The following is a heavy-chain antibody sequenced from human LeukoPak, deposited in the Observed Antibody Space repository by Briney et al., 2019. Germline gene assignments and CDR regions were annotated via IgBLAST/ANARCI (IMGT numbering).Heavy chain of an antibody. D-gene: IGHD2-8*01. CDR1: GYSLSELS. CDR3: AAGGVYDLLDN. CDR2: FDPENGEA. J-gene: IGHJ4*02. Sequence: ASVKVSCKVSGYSLSELSMHWVRQAPGKGLEWMGGFDPENGEAVYAQKFQGRVTMTEDTSTDTSYMELNSLKSEDTAVYYCAAGGVYDLLDNWGQGTLVTVSS. V-gene: IGHV1-24*01.